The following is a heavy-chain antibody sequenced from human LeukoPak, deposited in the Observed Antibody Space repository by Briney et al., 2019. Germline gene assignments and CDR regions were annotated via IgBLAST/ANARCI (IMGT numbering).Heavy chain of an antibody. V-gene: IGHV3-30*04. CDR2: ISYDGSKK. CDR1: GFTFSSYG. Sequence: PGGSLRLSCAASGFTFSSYGMHWVRQAPGKGLEWVAVISYDGSKKYCADSVKGRFTISRDNSALYLQMNSLRPEDTAMYYCARDLSGGYCIDYWGQGTLVTVSS. CDR3: ARDLSGGYCIDY. J-gene: IGHJ4*02. D-gene: IGHD1-26*01.